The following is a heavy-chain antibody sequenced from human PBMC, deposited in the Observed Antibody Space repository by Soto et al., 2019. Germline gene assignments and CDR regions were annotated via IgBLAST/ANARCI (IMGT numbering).Heavy chain of an antibody. CDR2: ISAGGSST. Sequence: GGSLRLSCAVSGFTFSNYAIHWVRQAPGKGLEWVSGISAGGSSTFYADSVKGRFTISRDNAKNSLYLQMNSLRAEDTAVYYCARDRGYDAHDYYYNAMDVWGQGTMVTVSS. CDR3: ARDRGYDAHDYYYNAMDV. CDR1: GFTFSNYA. V-gene: IGHV3-21*01. J-gene: IGHJ6*02. D-gene: IGHD2-15*01.